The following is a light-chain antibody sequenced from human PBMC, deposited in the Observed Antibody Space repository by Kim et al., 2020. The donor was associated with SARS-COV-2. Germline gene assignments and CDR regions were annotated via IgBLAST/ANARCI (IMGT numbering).Light chain of an antibody. J-gene: IGKJ2*01. CDR3: QQYNFYST. CDR2: KAS. CDR1: QSISDW. V-gene: IGKV1-5*03. Sequence: LSASVGDRVSITCWASQSISDWVAWYQQKPGKVPKLLISKASRLESGVSSRFSGSGSGTEFTLTISRLQSDDFATYYCQQYNFYSTFGPGTKLEIK.